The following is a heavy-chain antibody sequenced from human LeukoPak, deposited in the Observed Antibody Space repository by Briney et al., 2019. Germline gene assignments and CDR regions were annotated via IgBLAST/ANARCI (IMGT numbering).Heavy chain of an antibody. Sequence: SETLSLTCTVSGASISSYYWSWIRQSAGKRLEWIGRVYSSGTTHYNPSLQSRVTMSIDTSKNPFSLKLNSVTAADTAVYYCASSSWSLYYFDYWGQGTLVTVSS. J-gene: IGHJ4*02. D-gene: IGHD6-13*01. CDR3: ASSSWSLYYFDY. V-gene: IGHV4-4*07. CDR1: GASISSYY. CDR2: VYSSGTT.